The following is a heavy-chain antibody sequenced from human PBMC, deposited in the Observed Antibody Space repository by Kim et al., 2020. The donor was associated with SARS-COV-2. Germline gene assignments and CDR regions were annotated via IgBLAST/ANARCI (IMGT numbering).Heavy chain of an antibody. Sequence: SETLSLTCTVSGGSISSSSYYWGWIRQPPGKGLEWIGSIYYSGSTYYNPSLKSRVTISVDTSKNQFSLKLSSVTAADTAVYYCARVGSSSPLDYWGQGTLVTVSS. V-gene: IGHV4-39*07. D-gene: IGHD6-6*01. CDR1: GGSISSSSYY. CDR2: IYYSGST. J-gene: IGHJ4*02. CDR3: ARVGSSSPLDY.